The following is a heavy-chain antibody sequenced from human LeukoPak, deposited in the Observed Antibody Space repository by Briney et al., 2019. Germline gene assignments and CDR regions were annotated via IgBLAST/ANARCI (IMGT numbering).Heavy chain of an antibody. CDR2: IKADGSGT. CDR3: ATWAFYHNLDV. V-gene: IGHV3-43*02. D-gene: IGHD2/OR15-2a*01. Sequence: GWALRLSCAASRFIIGPYPMYCLRQAPARELGWVSVIKADGSGTFYADSVRGRFTTSRDNSKSSLYLQMNSLTSEDTALYYCATWAFYHNLDVWGQGTTVIVSS. J-gene: IGHJ6*02. CDR1: RFIIGPYP.